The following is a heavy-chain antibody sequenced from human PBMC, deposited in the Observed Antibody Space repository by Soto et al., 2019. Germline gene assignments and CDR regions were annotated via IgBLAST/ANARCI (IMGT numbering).Heavy chain of an antibody. J-gene: IGHJ4*01. Sequence: SLRLSCAASGVTVSSNYMSWVRQAPGKGLEWVSVIYSGGSTYYADSVKGRFTISRDNSKSTLYLQLSSLRAEDTAVYYCATAEYTPRDYWGQGTLVTVSS. V-gene: IGHV3-66*01. CDR2: IYSGGST. CDR1: GVTVSSNY. CDR3: ATAEYTPRDY. D-gene: IGHD2-21*02.